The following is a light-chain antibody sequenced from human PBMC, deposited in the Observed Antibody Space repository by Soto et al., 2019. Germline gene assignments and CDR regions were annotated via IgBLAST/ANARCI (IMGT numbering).Light chain of an antibody. V-gene: IGKV1-39*01. J-gene: IGKJ2*01. CDR2: ATS. Sequence: IQMTQSPSSLSASVGDTVTITCRASQTISFYLHWYQQKPGRTPNLLIYATSSLQSGVPSRFDGSGAGTEFTLTISSLQPDDFATYYCQQSFSTPHTFGQGTKLELK. CDR1: QTISFY. CDR3: QQSFSTPHT.